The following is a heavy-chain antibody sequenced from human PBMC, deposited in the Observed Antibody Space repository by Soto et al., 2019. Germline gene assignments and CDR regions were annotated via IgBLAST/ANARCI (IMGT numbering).Heavy chain of an antibody. CDR2: ISGSGGST. D-gene: IGHD3-3*01. CDR1: GFTFSSYA. J-gene: IGHJ5*02. V-gene: IGHV3-23*01. CDR3: AKDLLTIFGVVINWGWFDP. Sequence: EVQLLESGGGLVQPGGSLRLSCAASGFTFSSYAMSWVRQAPGKGLEWVSAISGSGGSTYYADSVKGRFTISRDNSKNTLYLQMNSLRAEDTAVYYCAKDLLTIFGVVINWGWFDPWGQGTLVTVSS.